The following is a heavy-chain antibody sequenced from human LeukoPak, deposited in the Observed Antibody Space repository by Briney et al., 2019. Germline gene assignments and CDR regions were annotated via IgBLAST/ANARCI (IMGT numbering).Heavy chain of an antibody. V-gene: IGHV3-23*01. CDR1: GFTFRSYA. CDR3: AKTSAGIRGGYFDY. J-gene: IGHJ4*02. Sequence: GGSLRLSCAASGFTFRSYAMSWVRQAPGKGLEWVSLINDSGGNTYYADSVKGRFTISRDNSKNTLFLQMSSLRAEDTAVYYCAKTSAGIRGGYFDYWGQGTLVTVSS. CDR2: INDSGGNT. D-gene: IGHD3-10*01.